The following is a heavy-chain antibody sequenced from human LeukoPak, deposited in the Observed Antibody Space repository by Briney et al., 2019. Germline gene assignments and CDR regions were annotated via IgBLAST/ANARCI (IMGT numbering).Heavy chain of an antibody. Sequence: GRSLRLSCAASGFTFSSYGMHWVRQAPGKGLEWVAVIWYDGSNKYYADSVKGRFTIPRDNSKNTLYLQMNSLRAEDTAVYYCARGPVAGKGEIDYWGQGTLVTVSS. D-gene: IGHD6-19*01. CDR1: GFTFSSYG. V-gene: IGHV3-33*01. J-gene: IGHJ4*02. CDR3: ARGPVAGKGEIDY. CDR2: IWYDGSNK.